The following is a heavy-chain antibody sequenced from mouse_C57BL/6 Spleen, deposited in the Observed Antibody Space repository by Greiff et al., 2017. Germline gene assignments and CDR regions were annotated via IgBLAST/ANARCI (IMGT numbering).Heavy chain of an antibody. V-gene: IGHV1-62-2*01. D-gene: IGHD1-1*01. CDR2: FYPGSGSI. J-gene: IGHJ2*01. CDR1: GYTFTEYT. CDR3: ARHEPDYYGSSKYYFDY. Sequence: QVQLKQSGAELVKPGASVKLSCKASGYTFTEYTIHWVKQRSGQGLEWIGWFYPGSGSIKYNEKFKDKATLTADKSSNTAYMELSRLTSEDSAVYFCARHEPDYYGSSKYYFDYWGQGTTLTVSS.